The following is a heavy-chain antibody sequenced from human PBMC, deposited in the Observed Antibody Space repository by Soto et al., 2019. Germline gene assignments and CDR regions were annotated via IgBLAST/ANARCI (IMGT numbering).Heavy chain of an antibody. Sequence: ASVKVSGKASGYTFTSYAMNWVRQAPGQGLEWMGWINTNTGNPTYAQGFTGRFVFSLDTSVSTAYLQICSLKAEDTAVYYCARGQYYYDSSGYYYGWFDPWGQGTLVTVS. J-gene: IGHJ5*02. D-gene: IGHD3-22*01. CDR1: GYTFTSYA. CDR3: ARGQYYYDSSGYYYGWFDP. V-gene: IGHV7-4-1*01. CDR2: INTNTGNP.